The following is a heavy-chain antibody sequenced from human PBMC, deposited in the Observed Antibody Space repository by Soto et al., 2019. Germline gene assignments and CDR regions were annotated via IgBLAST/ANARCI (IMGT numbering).Heavy chain of an antibody. CDR3: ARASKSRGYSYGPIYYYYGMDV. D-gene: IGHD5-18*01. CDR1: CGSFSGYY. V-gene: IGHV4-34*01. J-gene: IGHJ6*02. CDR2: INHSGST. Sequence: PSETLSLTCAVYCGSFSGYYWSWIRQPPGKGLEWIGEINHSGSTNYNPSLKSRVTISVDTSKNQFSLKLSSVTAADTAVYYCARASKSRGYSYGPIYYYYGMDVWGQGTTVTVSS.